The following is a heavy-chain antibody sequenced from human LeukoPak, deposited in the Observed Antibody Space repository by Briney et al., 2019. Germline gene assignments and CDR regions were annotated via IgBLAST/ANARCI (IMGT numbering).Heavy chain of an antibody. J-gene: IGHJ4*02. CDR1: SASVSSYY. V-gene: IGHV4-59*02. D-gene: IGHD3-16*01. Sequence: SETLSLTCTVSSASVSSYYWSWVRQPPGGGLEWIGYISNSGSPSYNPSFKSRVTFSADTSKNHLSLKLNSVTPADTAVYFCARGGAGPLRDWGQGILVTVSS. CDR2: ISNSGSP. CDR3: ARGGAGPLRD.